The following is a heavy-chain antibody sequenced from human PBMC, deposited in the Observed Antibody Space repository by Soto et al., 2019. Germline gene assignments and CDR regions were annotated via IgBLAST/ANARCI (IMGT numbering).Heavy chain of an antibody. D-gene: IGHD3-10*01. CDR1: GGTLSSYD. CDR3: ARDRGPVPGEPGFDY. J-gene: IGHJ4*02. Sequence: SEKVSCKSSGGTLSSYDISLVRQAPGQGLEWMGGIIPIFGTANYAHKFQGRFTITSDKSRSTAYMELSSLRSEYTAVYYCARDRGPVPGEPGFDYWGRGTLVTVSS. CDR2: IIPIFGTA. V-gene: IGHV1-69*06.